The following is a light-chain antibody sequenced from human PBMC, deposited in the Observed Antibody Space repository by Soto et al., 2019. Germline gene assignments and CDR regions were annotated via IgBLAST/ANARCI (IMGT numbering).Light chain of an antibody. CDR1: QSVSSN. J-gene: IGKJ1*01. V-gene: IGKV3-15*01. CDR2: GAS. CDR3: QQYNNWPPWA. Sequence: EIVMTQSPATLSVSPGERATLSCRASQSVSSNLAWYQQKPGRAPRLLIYGASTRVTGVPARFSGSGSVTEFTLTISSLQSEDFAGYYCQQYNNWPPWAFGQGTKVEIK.